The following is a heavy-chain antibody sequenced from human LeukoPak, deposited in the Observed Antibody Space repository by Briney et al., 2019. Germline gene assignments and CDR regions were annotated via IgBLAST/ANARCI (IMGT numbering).Heavy chain of an antibody. CDR2: ISAYNGNT. CDR3: ARALRVSPRWYFDY. D-gene: IGHD1-14*01. CDR1: GYTFTSYG. V-gene: IGHV1-18*01. J-gene: IGHJ4*02. Sequence: ASVKVSCKAPGYTFTSYGISWVRQAPGQGLEWMGWISAYNGNTNYAQKLQGRVTMTTDTSTSTAYMELRSLRSDDTAVYYCARALRVSPRWYFDYWGQGTLVTVSS.